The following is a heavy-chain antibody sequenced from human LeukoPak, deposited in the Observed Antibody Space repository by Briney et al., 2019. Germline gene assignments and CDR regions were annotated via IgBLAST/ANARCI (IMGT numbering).Heavy chain of an antibody. D-gene: IGHD3-3*01. V-gene: IGHV3-23*01. J-gene: IGHJ4*02. Sequence: PGGSLRLSCAASGFTFDDYAMHWVRQAPGKGLEWVSAISGSGGSTYYADSVKGRFTISRDNSKNTLYLQMNSLRAEDTAVYYCAAYYDFWSGPYYFDYWGQGTLVTVSS. CDR2: ISGSGGST. CDR1: GFTFDDYA. CDR3: AAYYDFWSGPYYFDY.